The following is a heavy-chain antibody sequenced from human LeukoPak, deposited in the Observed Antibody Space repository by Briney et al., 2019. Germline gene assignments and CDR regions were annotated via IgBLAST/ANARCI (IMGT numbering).Heavy chain of an antibody. CDR3: ARDVVVVPAAIHYGMDV. D-gene: IGHD2-2*01. V-gene: IGHV4-34*01. CDR1: GGSFSGYY. CDR2: INHSGST. Sequence: SETLSLTCAVYGGSFSGYYWSWIRQPPVKGLEWIGGINHSGSTNYNPSLKSRVTISVDTSKNQFSLKLSSVTAADTAVYYCARDVVVVPAAIHYGMDVWGQGTTVTVSS. J-gene: IGHJ6*02.